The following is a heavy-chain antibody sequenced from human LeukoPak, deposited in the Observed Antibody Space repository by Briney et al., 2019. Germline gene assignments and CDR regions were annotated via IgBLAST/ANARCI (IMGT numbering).Heavy chain of an antibody. CDR1: GFTFSTYE. Sequence: GGSLRFSCVASGFTFSTYEMNWVRQAPGKGLEWVSYISSSGSTIYYADSVKGRFTISRDNAKNSVYLQMNSLKTEDTAVYYCTTLGYCSSTSCRRKYYFDYWGQGTLVTVSS. D-gene: IGHD2-2*01. V-gene: IGHV3-48*03. CDR2: ISSSGSTI. CDR3: TTLGYCSSTSCRRKYYFDY. J-gene: IGHJ4*02.